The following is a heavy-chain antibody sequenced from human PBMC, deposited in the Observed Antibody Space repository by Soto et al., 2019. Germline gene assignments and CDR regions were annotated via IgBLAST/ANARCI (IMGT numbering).Heavy chain of an antibody. CDR2: ISAYNGNT. D-gene: IGHD6-19*01. J-gene: IGHJ5*02. Sequence: ASVKVSCKASGYTFTSYGISWVRRAPGQGLEWMGWISAYNGNTNYAQKLQGRVTMTTDTSTSTAYMELRSLRSDDTAVYYCARDPGVAGTVWFDPWGQGTLVTVSS. CDR1: GYTFTSYG. V-gene: IGHV1-18*01. CDR3: ARDPGVAGTVWFDP.